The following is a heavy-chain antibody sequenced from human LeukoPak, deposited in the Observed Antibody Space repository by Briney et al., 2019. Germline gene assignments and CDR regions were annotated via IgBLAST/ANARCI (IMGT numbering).Heavy chain of an antibody. Sequence: SQTLSLTCTVSGGSISSGGYYWSWIRQHPGKGLEWIGYIYYSGSTYYNPSLKSRVTISVDTSKNRFSLKLSSVTAADTAVYYCASLLERTFGGVIVPPRWGQGTLVTVSS. D-gene: IGHD3-16*02. CDR2: IYYSGST. V-gene: IGHV4-31*03. J-gene: IGHJ4*02. CDR3: ASLLERTFGGVIVPPR. CDR1: GGSISSGGYY.